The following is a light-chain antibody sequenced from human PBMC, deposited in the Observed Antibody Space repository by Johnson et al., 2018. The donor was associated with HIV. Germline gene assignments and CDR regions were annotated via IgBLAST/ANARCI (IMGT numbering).Light chain of an antibody. V-gene: IGLV1-51*02. CDR2: ENN. Sequence: QSVLTQPPSVSAAPGQKVTIFCSGSSSNIGNNYVSWYQQLPGTAPKLLIYENNKRPSGIPDRFSGSKSGTSATLGITGLQTGDEAEYYCGTWDSGLGAVYVFGPGTKVTVL. CDR3: GTWDSGLGAVYV. CDR1: SSNIGNNY. J-gene: IGLJ1*01.